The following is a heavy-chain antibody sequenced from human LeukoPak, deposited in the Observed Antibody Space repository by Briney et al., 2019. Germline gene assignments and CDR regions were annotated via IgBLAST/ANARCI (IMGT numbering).Heavy chain of an antibody. V-gene: IGHV1-2*02. D-gene: IGHD3-10*01. CDR3: ARAGQHGGVFDY. J-gene: IGHJ4*02. CDR2: INPNSGGT. Sequence: VSVKVSCKASGYTFTGYYMHWVRQAPGQGLEWMGWINPNSGGTNYAQKFQGRVTMTRDTSISTAYMELSRLRSDDTAVYYCARAGQHGGVFDYWGQGTLVTVSS. CDR1: GYTFTGYY.